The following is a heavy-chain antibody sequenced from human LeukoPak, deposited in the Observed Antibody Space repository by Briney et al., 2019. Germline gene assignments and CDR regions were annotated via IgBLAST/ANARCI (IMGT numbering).Heavy chain of an antibody. V-gene: IGHV4-59*01. J-gene: IGHJ3*02. Sequence: SETLSLTCTVSGGSISSYYWGWIRQPAGKGLEWIGYIYYSGSTNYNPSLKSRVTMSVDTSKNQFSLKLRSVTAADTAVYYCARLAVWAGTSFDVFHIWGPGTLVTVSS. CDR3: ARLAVWAGTSFDVFHI. D-gene: IGHD6-19*01. CDR2: IYYSGST. CDR1: GGSISSYY.